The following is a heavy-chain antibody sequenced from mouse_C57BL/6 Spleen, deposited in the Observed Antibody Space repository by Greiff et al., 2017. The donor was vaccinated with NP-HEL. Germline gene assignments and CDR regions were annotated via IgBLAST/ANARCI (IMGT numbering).Heavy chain of an antibody. CDR1: GFTFSDYG. J-gene: IGHJ1*03. V-gene: IGHV5-17*01. CDR3: ARQYGSGYFDV. Sequence: EVNLVESGGGLVKPGGSLKLSCAASGFTFSDYGMHWVRQAPEKGLEWVAYISSGSSTIYYADTVKGRFTISRDNAKNTLFLQMTSLRSEDTAMYYCARQYGSGYFDVWGTGTTVTVSS. D-gene: IGHD1-1*01. CDR2: ISSGSSTI.